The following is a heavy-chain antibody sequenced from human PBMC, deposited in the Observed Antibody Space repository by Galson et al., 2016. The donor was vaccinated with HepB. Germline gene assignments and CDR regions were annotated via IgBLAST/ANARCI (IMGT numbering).Heavy chain of an antibody. CDR1: GFSFSNYD. CDR2: ISSAGEP. CDR3: ARDKEGGYDY. D-gene: IGHD3-22*01. J-gene: IGHJ4*02. Sequence: SLRLSCAASGFSFSNYDIHWVRQVTGTGLEWVAAISSAGEPHYAASVRGRITISRENAKYSVYLQMKSLRAEDTAVYFCARDKEGGYDYWGQGTLVTVSS. V-gene: IGHV3-13*05.